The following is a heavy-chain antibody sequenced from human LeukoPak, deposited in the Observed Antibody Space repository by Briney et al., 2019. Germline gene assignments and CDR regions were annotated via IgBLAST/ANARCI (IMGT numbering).Heavy chain of an antibody. V-gene: IGHV3-23*01. Sequence: GGSLRLSCAASGFTFRNYAMTWVRQAPGKGLDWVALIGARDGRTYYADPVKGRFTISRDNFKNTLYLQMNSLRAEDTAIYYCAKGLYDYALDVWGQGTAVTVSS. CDR3: AKGLYDYALDV. CDR1: GFTFRNYA. J-gene: IGHJ6*02. CDR2: IGARDGRT.